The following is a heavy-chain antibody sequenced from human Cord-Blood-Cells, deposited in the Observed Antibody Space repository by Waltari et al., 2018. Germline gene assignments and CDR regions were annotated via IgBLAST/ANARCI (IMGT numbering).Heavy chain of an antibody. J-gene: IGHJ4*02. V-gene: IGHV1-18*04. D-gene: IGHD1-7*01. CDR2: IRAYNGTK. CDR3: ARDRYNWNYDY. CDR1: GYPFTSYG. Sequence: QVRLVQSGAAVKKRGGSVTVSCEASGYPFTSYGIRWERQAPGKGLEWMGWIRAYNGTKNDAQKHQGRTTMTTDTNTSTAYKELRRLRSDEAAVYYGARDRYNWNYDYWGQGTLVTVSS.